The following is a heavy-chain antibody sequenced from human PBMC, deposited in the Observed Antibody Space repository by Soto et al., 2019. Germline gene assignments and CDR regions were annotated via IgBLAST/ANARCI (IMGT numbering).Heavy chain of an antibody. CDR1: GYTFTSYG. CDR3: ARGGGRLQPYYYGMDV. Sequence: GASVKVSCKASGYTFTSYGISGVVQSPVRGLEWMGCISAYNGNTNYAQKLQGRVTMTTDTSTSTAYMELRSLRSDDTAVYYCARGGGRLQPYYYGMDVWGQGTTVTVSS. D-gene: IGHD4-4*01. J-gene: IGHJ6*02. CDR2: ISAYNGNT. V-gene: IGHV1-18*01.